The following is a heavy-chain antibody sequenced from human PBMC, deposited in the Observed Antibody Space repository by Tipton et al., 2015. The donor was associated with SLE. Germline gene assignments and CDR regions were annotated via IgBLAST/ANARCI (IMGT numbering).Heavy chain of an antibody. J-gene: IGHJ4*02. Sequence: TLSLTCTVSGGSISSYYWSWIRQPAGKGLEWIGRISTSGSTNYNPSLKSRVTMSVDTSKNQFSLKLSSVTAADTAVYYCARTGYCSGGSCYFYFDYWGQGTLVTVSS. CDR2: ISTSGST. CDR3: ARTGYCSGGSCYFYFDY. CDR1: GGSISSYY. D-gene: IGHD2-15*01. V-gene: IGHV4-4*07.